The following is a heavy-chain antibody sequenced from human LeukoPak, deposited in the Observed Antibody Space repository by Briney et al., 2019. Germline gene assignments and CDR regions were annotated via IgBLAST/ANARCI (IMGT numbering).Heavy chain of an antibody. CDR1: GFTFSTYA. CDR3: AREQSGTRGWYTVDY. D-gene: IGHD6-19*01. J-gene: IGHJ4*02. CDR2: IRSDGDRT. Sequence: GGSLRLSCAASGFTFSTYAITWVRQGPGKELEWVSAIRSDGDRTYYANSVRGRFTISRDNSKDTVYLQINGLRVEDTAVYYCAREQSGTRGWYTVDYWGQGTLVTVSS. V-gene: IGHV3-23*01.